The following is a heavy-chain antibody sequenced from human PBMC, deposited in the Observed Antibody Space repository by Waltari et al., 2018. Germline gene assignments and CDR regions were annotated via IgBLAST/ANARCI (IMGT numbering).Heavy chain of an antibody. CDR3: ARLEGIAAAGTGDYFDY. Sequence: QVQLVQSGAEVKKPGSSVKVSCKASGGTFSSYAISWVRQAPGQGLEWMGGISPICGTGNYAQKFHGRVTITADESTSTAYMELSSLRSEDTAMYYCARLEGIAAAGTGDYFDYWGQGTLVTVSS. CDR2: ISPICGTG. D-gene: IGHD6-13*01. CDR1: GGTFSSYA. J-gene: IGHJ4*02. V-gene: IGHV1-69*01.